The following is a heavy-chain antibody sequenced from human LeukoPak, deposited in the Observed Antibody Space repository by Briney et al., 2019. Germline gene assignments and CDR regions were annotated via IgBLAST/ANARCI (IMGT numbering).Heavy chain of an antibody. CDR1: GYTFTSYA. CDR3: ARAKDGSGSYPEIRY. V-gene: IGHV7-4-1*02. J-gene: IGHJ4*02. CDR2: INTNTGNP. Sequence: ASVQVSCQASGYTFTSYAMNWVRQAPGQGLERMGWINTNTGNPTYAQGFTGRFVFSLDTSVSTAYLQISSLKAEDTAVYYCARAKDGSGSYPEIRYWGQGTLVTVSS. D-gene: IGHD3-10*01.